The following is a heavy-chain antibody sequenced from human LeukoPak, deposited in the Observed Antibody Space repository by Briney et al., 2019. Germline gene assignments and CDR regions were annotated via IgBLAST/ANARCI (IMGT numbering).Heavy chain of an antibody. CDR1: VSTFTSYA. CDR2: ITPSGGT. J-gene: IGHJ4*02. D-gene: IGHD5-24*01. CDR3: ARDRYGDGFAHLDY. Sequence: GASVNVSCKSSVSTFTSYAIHWVRQAPGQGLEWMGWITPSGGTNYPQKFQGRVAITWDTSTTTAYMDLSRLTSDDTAVYYCARDRYGDGFAHLDYWGQGALVTVSS. V-gene: IGHV1-2*02.